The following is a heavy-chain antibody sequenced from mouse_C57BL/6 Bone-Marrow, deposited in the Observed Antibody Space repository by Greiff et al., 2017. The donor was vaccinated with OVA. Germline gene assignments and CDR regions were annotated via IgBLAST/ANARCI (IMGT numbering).Heavy chain of an antibody. D-gene: IGHD2-4*01. CDR1: GYSITSGYY. V-gene: IGHV3-6*01. J-gene: IGHJ3*01. Sequence: EVKLVESGPGLVKPSQSLSLTCSVTGYSITSGYYWNWIRQFPGNKLEWMGYISYDGSNNYNPSLKNRISITRDTSKNQFFLKLNSVTTEDTATYYCASSYDYGGGSWFAYWGQGTLVTVSA. CDR3: ASSYDYGGGSWFAY. CDR2: ISYDGSN.